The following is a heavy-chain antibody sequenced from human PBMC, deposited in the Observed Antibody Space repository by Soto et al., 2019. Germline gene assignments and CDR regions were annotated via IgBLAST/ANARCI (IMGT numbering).Heavy chain of an antibody. J-gene: IGHJ1*01. CDR3: ARRDDSPTAEYFQH. CDR2: IYPGDSDT. Sequence: GESLKISFKGSGYSFTTYWIGWVRQMPGKGLEWMGIIYPGDSDTRYSPSFQGQVTISADKSTSTAYLQWSSLKASDTAMYYCARRDDSPTAEYFQHWGQGTLVTVSS. CDR1: GYSFTTYW. V-gene: IGHV5-51*01. D-gene: IGHD2-21*01.